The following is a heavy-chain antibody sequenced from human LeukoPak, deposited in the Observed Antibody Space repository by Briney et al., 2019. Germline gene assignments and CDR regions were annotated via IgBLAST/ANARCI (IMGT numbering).Heavy chain of an antibody. CDR3: ARRFRTGGDLHHDAYDV. D-gene: IGHD3-16*01. CDR1: GGSISDYF. CDR2: VYYIGKP. V-gene: IGHV4-59*12. J-gene: IGHJ3*01. Sequence: SETLSLTCSVSGGSISDYFWGWIRQPPGKGLEWIGHVYYIGKPTCSPSLESRVSISVDTSKNQFSLELTSVTAADTAVYYCARRFRTGGDLHHDAYDVWRQGTVVTVSS.